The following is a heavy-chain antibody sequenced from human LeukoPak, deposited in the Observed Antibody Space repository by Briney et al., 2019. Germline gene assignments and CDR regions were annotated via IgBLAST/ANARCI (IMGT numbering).Heavy chain of an antibody. J-gene: IGHJ6*03. CDR1: GFTFRSYG. Sequence: QPGGSLRLSCAASGFTFRSYGMTWVRQAPGKGLEWVANIKQDGSEKYYVDSVKGRFTISRDNAKNSLYLQMNSLRAEDTAVYYCASHYRSNYRQSRNYYYYMDVWGKGTTVTVSS. D-gene: IGHD4-11*01. CDR2: IKQDGSEK. V-gene: IGHV3-7*01. CDR3: ASHYRSNYRQSRNYYYYMDV.